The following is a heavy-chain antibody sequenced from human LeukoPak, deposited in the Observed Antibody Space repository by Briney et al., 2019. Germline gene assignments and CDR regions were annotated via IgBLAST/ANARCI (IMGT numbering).Heavy chain of an antibody. CDR3: AKYTSDPTSEVYYFDS. J-gene: IGHJ4*02. D-gene: IGHD1-14*01. V-gene: IGHV3-23*01. CDR1: GFNFRMFA. CDR2: LSGSGTNT. Sequence: GGSLRLSCAASGFNFRMFAMTWVRQAPGKGLKWVSTLSGSGTNTFDADSVKGRFTITRDNSKNTLYLQMKNLRAEDTAVYCCAKYTSDPTSEVYYFDSWGQGTRVTVSS.